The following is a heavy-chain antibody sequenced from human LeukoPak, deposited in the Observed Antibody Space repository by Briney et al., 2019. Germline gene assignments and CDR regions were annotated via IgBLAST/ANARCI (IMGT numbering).Heavy chain of an antibody. CDR3: ARDHQYDFWSGSAFDI. CDR1: GFTVSSNY. J-gene: IGHJ3*02. Sequence: GGSLRLSCAASGFTVSSNYMSWVRQAPGKGLEWVSVIYSGGSTYYADSVKGRFTISRDNSKNTLYLQMNSLRAEDTAVYYCARDHQYDFWSGSAFDIWGQGTMVTVSS. V-gene: IGHV3-66*02. CDR2: IYSGGST. D-gene: IGHD3-3*01.